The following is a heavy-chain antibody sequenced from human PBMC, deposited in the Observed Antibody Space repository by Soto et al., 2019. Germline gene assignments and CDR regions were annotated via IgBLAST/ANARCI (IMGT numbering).Heavy chain of an antibody. CDR1: GYTFSNYP. Sequence: ASVKVSCKAFGYTFSNYPIHWVRQAPGQRLEWLGWIDPDKGNTKYSQTFQGRVTITRDTSARTAYVEVSSLNSEDTAVYYCARDLGIVALYALDVWGQGTTVTVSS. CDR2: IDPDKGNT. CDR3: ARDLGIVALYALDV. J-gene: IGHJ6*02. D-gene: IGHD2-2*03. V-gene: IGHV1-3*01.